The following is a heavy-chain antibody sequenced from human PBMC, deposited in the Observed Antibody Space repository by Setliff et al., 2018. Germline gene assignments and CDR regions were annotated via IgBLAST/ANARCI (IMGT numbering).Heavy chain of an antibody. V-gene: IGHV1-18*01. CDR1: GYTFNNYG. D-gene: IGHD2-15*01. Sequence: GASVKVSCKASGYTFNNYGITWVRQAPGQGLEWMGWINNYSFKTNCPQKFQGRVTLTTDTSTTTAYLELRSLTSGDTAIYYCARMVRYCSTRACQRASGDEYLGQGTLVTVSS. J-gene: IGHJ4*02. CDR2: INNYSFKT. CDR3: ARMVRYCSTRACQRASGDEY.